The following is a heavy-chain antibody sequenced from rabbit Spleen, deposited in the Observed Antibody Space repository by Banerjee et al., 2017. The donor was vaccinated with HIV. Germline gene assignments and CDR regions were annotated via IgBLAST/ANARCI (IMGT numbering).Heavy chain of an antibody. D-gene: IGHD1-1*01. CDR1: GFSFSSSDW. J-gene: IGHJ4*01. CDR3: ASGYSDIYFNL. V-gene: IGHV1S40*01. CDR2: IDPVFGTT. Sequence: QSLEESGGDLVKPGASLTLTCTASGFSFSSSDWIYWVRQAPGKGLEWIGYIDPVFGTTYYASWAKGRFTISKTSSTTVTLQMTSLTAADTATYFCASGYSDIYFNLWGPGTLVTVS.